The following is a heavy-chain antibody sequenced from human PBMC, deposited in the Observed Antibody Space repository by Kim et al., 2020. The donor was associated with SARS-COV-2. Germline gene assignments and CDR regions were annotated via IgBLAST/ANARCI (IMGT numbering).Heavy chain of an antibody. CDR2: INHSGST. J-gene: IGHJ6*02. V-gene: IGHV4-34*01. Sequence: SETLSLTCAVYGGSFSGYYWSWIRQPPGKGLEWIWEINHSGSTNYNPSLKSRVTISVDTSKDQFSLKLSSVTAADTAVYYCARGGVVRGGSDYYYYGMDVWGQGTTVTVSS. D-gene: IGHD3-10*01. CDR3: ARGGVVRGGSDYYYYGMDV. CDR1: GGSFSGYY.